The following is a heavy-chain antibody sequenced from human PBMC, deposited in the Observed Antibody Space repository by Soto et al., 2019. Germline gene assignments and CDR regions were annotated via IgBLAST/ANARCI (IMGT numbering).Heavy chain of an antibody. CDR2: ISSSSSYI. V-gene: IGHV3-21*01. Sequence: GGSLRLSCAASGFTFSSYSMNWVRQAPGKGLEWVSSISSSSSYIYYADSVKGRFTISRDNAKNSLYLQMNSLRAEDTAVYYCAREEAARPKLGPNLDYWGQGTLVTVSS. CDR3: AREEAARPKLGPNLDY. J-gene: IGHJ4*02. CDR1: GFTFSSYS. D-gene: IGHD6-6*01.